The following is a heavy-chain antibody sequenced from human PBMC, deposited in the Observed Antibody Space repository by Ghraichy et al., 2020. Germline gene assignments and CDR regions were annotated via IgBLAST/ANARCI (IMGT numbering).Heavy chain of an antibody. CDR1: GLTFINAW. D-gene: IGHD6-25*01. J-gene: IGHJ4*02. CDR3: ATDYRGAFGY. Sequence: GGSLRLSCAASGLTFINAWMSWVRQAPGKGLEWVGRIKSKSDGGTTDHAAPVRGRFTISRDDSENTLYLQMNSLKTEDTAVYYCATDYRGAFGYWGRGTLVTVSS. CDR2: IKSKSDGGTT. V-gene: IGHV3-15*01.